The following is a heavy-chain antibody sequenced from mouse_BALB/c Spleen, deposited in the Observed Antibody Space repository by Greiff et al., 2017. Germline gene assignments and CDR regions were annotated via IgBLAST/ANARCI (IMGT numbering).Heavy chain of an antibody. CDR2: ISSGSSTI. V-gene: IGHV5-17*02. D-gene: IGHD1-1*01. CDR1: GFTFSSFG. CDR3: ARCPYYYGSSFYAMDY. J-gene: IGHJ4*01. Sequence: EVMLVESGGGLVQPGGSRKLSCAASGFTFSSFGMHWVRQAPEKGLEWVAYISSGSSTIYYADTVKGRFTISRDNPKNTLFLQMTSLRSEDTAMYYCARCPYYYGSSFYAMDYWGQGTSVTVSS.